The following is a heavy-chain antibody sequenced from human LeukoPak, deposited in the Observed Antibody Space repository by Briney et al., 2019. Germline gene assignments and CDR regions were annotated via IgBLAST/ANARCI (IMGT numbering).Heavy chain of an antibody. CDR3: ARVDYYGSGSYYNALAFDI. V-gene: IGHV4-59*01. CDR2: IYYSGST. Sequence: PSETLSLTCTVSGGSISSYYWSWIRQPPGKGLEWIGYIYYSGSTNYNPSLKSRVTISVDTSKNQFSLKLSSVTAADTAVYYCARVDYYGSGSYYNALAFDIWGQGTMVTVSS. CDR1: GGSISSYY. D-gene: IGHD3-10*01. J-gene: IGHJ3*02.